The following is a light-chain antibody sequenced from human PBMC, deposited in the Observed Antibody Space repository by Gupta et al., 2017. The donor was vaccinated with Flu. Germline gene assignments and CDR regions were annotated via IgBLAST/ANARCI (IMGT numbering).Light chain of an antibody. J-gene: IGKJ1*01. CDR3: QQKNNWPRRT. Sequence: EIVMTQSPATLSVSPGERATLSCRASQSVSSNLAWYQQKPGQAPRLLIYGGSTRDTGITARFSGSGDGKEVTLIISSRQSEDFAGYYCQQKNNWPRRTFGPGTKVEIK. V-gene: IGKV3-15*01. CDR1: QSVSSN. CDR2: GGS.